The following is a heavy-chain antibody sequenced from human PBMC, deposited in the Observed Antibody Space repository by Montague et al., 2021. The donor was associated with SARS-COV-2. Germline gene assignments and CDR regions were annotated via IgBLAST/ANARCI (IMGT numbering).Heavy chain of an antibody. Sequence: SETLSLTCAVSGDSISSRSWWSWVRQSPGEGLEWIGQINHGGSTKYNPSLKSRVTISIDTSKKQFSLKLTSVTAADTAVYYCARGILSMNMAVVVLLGGIYYFDSWGQGALVAVSS. D-gene: IGHD3-22*01. V-gene: IGHV4-4*02. CDR1: GDSISSRSW. CDR3: ARGILSMNMAVVVLLGGIYYFDS. J-gene: IGHJ4*02. CDR2: INHGGST.